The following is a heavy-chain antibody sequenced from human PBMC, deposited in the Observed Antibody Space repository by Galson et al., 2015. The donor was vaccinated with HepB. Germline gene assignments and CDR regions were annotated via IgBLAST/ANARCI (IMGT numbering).Heavy chain of an antibody. J-gene: IGHJ4*02. Sequence: TLSLTCAVSGGSLNGYYCTWFRQSPGKGLEWIGEINLSGTTNLNPSLRSRVSMSVDTSKNEVSLRVVSLTAADTAVYFCARGVDFWGQGTPVIVSS. CDR1: GGSLNGYY. CDR3: ARGVDF. V-gene: IGHV4-34*01. CDR2: INLSGTT.